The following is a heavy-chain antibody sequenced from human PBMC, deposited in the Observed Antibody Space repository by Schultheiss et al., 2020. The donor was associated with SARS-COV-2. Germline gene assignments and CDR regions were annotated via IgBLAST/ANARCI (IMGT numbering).Heavy chain of an antibody. D-gene: IGHD3-9*01. V-gene: IGHV1-18*01. CDR2: INAGNGNT. J-gene: IGHJ4*02. CDR1: GGTFTSYG. Sequence: ASVKVSCKASGGTFTSYGISWVRQAPGQGLEWMGWINAGNGNTKYSQKFQGRVTITADKSTSTAYMELSSLRSEDTAVYYCARAPYYDILTGYYKPSPLDYWGQGTLVTVSS. CDR3: ARAPYYDILTGYYKPSPLDY.